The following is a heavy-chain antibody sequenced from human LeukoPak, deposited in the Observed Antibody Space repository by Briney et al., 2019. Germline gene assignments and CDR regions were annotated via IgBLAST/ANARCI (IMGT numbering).Heavy chain of an antibody. D-gene: IGHD3-3*01. J-gene: IGHJ4*02. Sequence: SETLSLTCTVSGGSISSSSYYWGWIRQPPGKGLEWIGSHYYGGSTYYNPSLKSRVTISVDTPKNQFSLKLTSVTAADTAVYYCASKTPYSAIFGVADDYWGQGTLVTVSS. CDR2: HYYGGST. CDR3: ASKTPYSAIFGVADDY. V-gene: IGHV4-39*07. CDR1: GGSISSSSYY.